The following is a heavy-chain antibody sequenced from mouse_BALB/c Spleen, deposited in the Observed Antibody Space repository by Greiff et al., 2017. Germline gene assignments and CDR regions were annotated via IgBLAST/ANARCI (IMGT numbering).Heavy chain of an antibody. D-gene: IGHD1-1*01. V-gene: IGHV1-7*01. CDR3: ASHYYGSSFFAY. Sequence: VQLQQSGAELAKPGASVKMSCKASGYTFTSYWMHWVKQRPGQGLEWIGYINPSTGYTEYNQKFKDEATLTADKSSSTAYMQLSSLTSEDSAVYYCASHYYGSSFFAYWGQGTLVTVSA. CDR2: INPSTGYT. CDR1: GYTFTSYW. J-gene: IGHJ3*01.